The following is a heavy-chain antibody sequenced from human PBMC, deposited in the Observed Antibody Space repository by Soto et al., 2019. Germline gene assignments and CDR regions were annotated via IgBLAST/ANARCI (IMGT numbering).Heavy chain of an antibody. CDR3: ARAYSTDWYYFDY. Sequence: KQSQTLSLPCTVSGDSISIYYWSWIRQPPGKGLEWIGYIYYSGSTNYNPSLKSRVTISVDTSKNQFSLKLSSVTAADTAMYYCARAYSTDWYYFDYWGQGNLVTVSS. D-gene: IGHD6-19*01. V-gene: IGHV4-59*01. CDR1: GDSISIYY. CDR2: IYYSGST. J-gene: IGHJ4*02.